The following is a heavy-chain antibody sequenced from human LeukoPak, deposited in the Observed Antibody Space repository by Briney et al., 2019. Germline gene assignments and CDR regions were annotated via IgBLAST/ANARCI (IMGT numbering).Heavy chain of an antibody. D-gene: IGHD6-19*01. CDR3: TTIAVAGTGSDYFDY. Sequence: KPGGSLRLSCAASGFTFSNAWMSWVRQAPGKGLEWVGRIKSKTDGGTTDYAAPVKGRFTISRDDSKNTPYLQMNSLKTEDTAVYYCTTIAVAGTGSDYFDYWGQGTPVTVSS. J-gene: IGHJ4*02. V-gene: IGHV3-15*01. CDR2: IKSKTDGGTT. CDR1: GFTFSNAW.